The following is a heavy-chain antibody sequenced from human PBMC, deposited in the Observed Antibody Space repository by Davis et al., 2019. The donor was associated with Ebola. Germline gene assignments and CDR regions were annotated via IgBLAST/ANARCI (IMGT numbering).Heavy chain of an antibody. D-gene: IGHD6-19*01. CDR3: ARSRGIAVAGTFDY. J-gene: IGHJ4*02. V-gene: IGHV1-18*01. CDR2: ISAYNGNT. CDR1: GYTFTSCG. Sequence: ASVKVSCKASGYTFTSCGISWVRQAPGQGLEWMGWISAYNGNTNYAQKLQGRVTMTTDTSTSTAYMELRSLRSDDTAVYYCARSRGIAVAGTFDYWGQGTLVTVSS.